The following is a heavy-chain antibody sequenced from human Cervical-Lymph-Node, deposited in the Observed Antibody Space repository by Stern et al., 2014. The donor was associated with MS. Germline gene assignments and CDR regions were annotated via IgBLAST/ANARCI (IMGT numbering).Heavy chain of an antibody. CDR3: ARDIADSSGYYHIPFDY. D-gene: IGHD3-22*01. CDR1: GFTFSSYS. CDR2: ISSSSSYI. V-gene: IGHV3-21*01. J-gene: IGHJ4*02. Sequence: EVQLVESGGGLVKPGGSLRLSCAASGFTFSSYSMNWVRQAPGKGLEWVSSISSSSSYIYYADSVKGRFTISRDNAKNSLYLQMNSLRAEDTAVYYCARDIADSSGYYHIPFDYWGQGTLVTVSS.